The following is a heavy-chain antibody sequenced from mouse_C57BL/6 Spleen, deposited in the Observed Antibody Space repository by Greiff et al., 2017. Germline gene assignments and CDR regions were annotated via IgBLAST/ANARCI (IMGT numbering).Heavy chain of an antibody. V-gene: IGHV5-6*02. D-gene: IGHD3-2*02. CDR2: ISSGGSYT. CDR1: GFTFSSYG. CDR3: ARESSGDYFDY. J-gene: IGHJ2*01. Sequence: DVKLVESGGDLVKPGGSLKLSCAASGFTFSSYGMSWVRQTPDKRLEWVATISSGGSYTYYPDSVKGRFTISRDNAKNTLYLQMSSLKSEDTAMYYCARESSGDYFDYWGQGTTLTVSS.